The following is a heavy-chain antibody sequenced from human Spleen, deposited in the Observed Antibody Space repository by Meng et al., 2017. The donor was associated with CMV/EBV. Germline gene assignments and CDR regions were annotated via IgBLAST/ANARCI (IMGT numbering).Heavy chain of an antibody. V-gene: IGHV3-30*04. CDR1: GFSFSTYS. CDR3: ARPYYDFWNGYPNGAFDL. D-gene: IGHD3-3*01. J-gene: IGHJ3*01. CDR2: ISYDGSSQ. Sequence: GESLKISCAASGFSFSTYSMHWVRQAPGKGPEWVAVISYDGSSQAYADSVKGRFTITRDNSKSTLYLQVNSLRAEDTAVYYCARPYYDFWNGYPNGAFDLWGQGTRVTVSS.